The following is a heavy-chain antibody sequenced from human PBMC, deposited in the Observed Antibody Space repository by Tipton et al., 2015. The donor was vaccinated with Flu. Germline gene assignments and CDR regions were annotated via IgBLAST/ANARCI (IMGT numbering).Heavy chain of an antibody. CDR3: ARDRYPAIPNTGNYYDF. Sequence: SLRLSCAASGFNFRSFGMYWVRQAPGKGLEWLAVILYDGSSKFYADSVRGRFAISRDNSKNTLFLEMSGLRVEDTALYYCARDRYPAIPNTGNYYDFWGQGTLVTLSS. CDR1: GFNFRSFG. D-gene: IGHD3-10*01. J-gene: IGHJ4*02. V-gene: IGHV3-30*03. CDR2: ILYDGSSK.